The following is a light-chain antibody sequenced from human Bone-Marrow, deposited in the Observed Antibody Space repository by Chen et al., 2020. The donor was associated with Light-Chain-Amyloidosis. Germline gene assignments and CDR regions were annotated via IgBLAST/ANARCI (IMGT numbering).Light chain of an antibody. CDR2: RNN. CDR3: AAWDDSLSAVV. J-gene: IGLJ2*01. CDR1: CSNIGSNY. Sequence: QSVLTQPPSASGTPGPRVTISCSGSCSNIGSNYIFWYQQLPGTAPKLLIYRNNQRPSGVPDRFSGSKSGTSASLAISGLRSEDEGDYYCAAWDDSLSAVVFGGGTKLTVL. V-gene: IGLV1-47*01.